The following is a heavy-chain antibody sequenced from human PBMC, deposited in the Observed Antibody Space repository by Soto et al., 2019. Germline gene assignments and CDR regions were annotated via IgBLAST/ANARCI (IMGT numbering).Heavy chain of an antibody. J-gene: IGHJ3*02. Sequence: PSETLSLTCSVSGGSISDNNYWSWIRQSPGKGLEWIGSISYSGTTYYTPSLKSRVTISVDRSKNQFSLKLSSVTAADTAVYYCARVGPIVVVPAAMRDAFDIWGQGTMVTVSS. D-gene: IGHD2-2*01. CDR2: ISYSGTT. V-gene: IGHV4-39*01. CDR3: ARVGPIVVVPAAMRDAFDI. CDR1: GGSISDNNY.